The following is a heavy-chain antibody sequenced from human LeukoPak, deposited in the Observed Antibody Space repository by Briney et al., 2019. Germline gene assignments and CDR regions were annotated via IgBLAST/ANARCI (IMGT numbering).Heavy chain of an antibody. V-gene: IGHV3-11*04. D-gene: IGHD6-13*01. CDR1: GFTFSDYY. CDR3: ARDGGSSWYFDY. Sequence: TGGSLRLSCAASGFTFSDYYMSWIRQAPGKGLECVSYISSSGNTTYYSDSVRGRFTISRDNAKNSLHLQMNSLRAEDTAVYHCARDGGSSWYFDYWGQGTLATVSS. J-gene: IGHJ4*02. CDR2: ISSSGNTT.